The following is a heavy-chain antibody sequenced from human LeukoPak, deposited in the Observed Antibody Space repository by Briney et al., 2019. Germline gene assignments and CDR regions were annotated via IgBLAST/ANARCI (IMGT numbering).Heavy chain of an antibody. CDR1: GYTFTSYW. J-gene: IGHJ3*02. Sequence: GGSLRFSCEASGYTFTSYWIGWVRQMPGKGLEWMAIINPGDSDTRYSPSFQGQVTISADKSISTAYLQWSSLKASDTAMYYCARDWKDPAAFDIWGQGTMVTVS. V-gene: IGHV5-51*01. D-gene: IGHD1-1*01. CDR2: INPGDSDT. CDR3: ARDWKDPAAFDI.